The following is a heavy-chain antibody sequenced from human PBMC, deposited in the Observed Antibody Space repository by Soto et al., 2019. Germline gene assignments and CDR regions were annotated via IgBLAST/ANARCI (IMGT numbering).Heavy chain of an antibody. Sequence: PSETLSLTCTVSGGSISSYYWSWIRQPPGKGLEWIGYIYYSGSTNYNPSLKSRVTISVDTSKNQFSLKLSSVTAADTAVYYCARQVGWRREADYWGQGTVVTVSS. V-gene: IGHV4-59*08. CDR2: IYYSGST. J-gene: IGHJ4*02. CDR1: GGSISSYY. D-gene: IGHD6-19*01. CDR3: ARQVGWRREADY.